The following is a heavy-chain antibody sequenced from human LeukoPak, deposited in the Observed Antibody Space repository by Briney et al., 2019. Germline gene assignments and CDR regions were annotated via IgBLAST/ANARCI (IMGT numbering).Heavy chain of an antibody. J-gene: IGHJ4*02. Sequence: GGSLRLSCAASGFTFDEYAMHWVRQAPGKGLEWVASISWNSGSIAYADSVKGRFTISRDNAKNSLYLQMDSLRAEDTALYYCAKDVGSAPNYYSDYWGQGTLVTVSS. CDR1: GFTFDEYA. V-gene: IGHV3-9*01. CDR3: AKDVGSAPNYYSDY. D-gene: IGHD1-7*01. CDR2: ISWNSGSI.